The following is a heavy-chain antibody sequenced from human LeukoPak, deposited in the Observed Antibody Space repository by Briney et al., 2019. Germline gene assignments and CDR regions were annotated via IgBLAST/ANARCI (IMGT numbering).Heavy chain of an antibody. CDR2: INHSGST. J-gene: IGHJ3*02. D-gene: IGHD6-6*01. CDR3: ARVASSREVDAFDI. Sequence: SETLSLTCAVSGGSISSGGYSWSWIRQPPGKGLEWIGEINHSGSTNYNPSLKSRVTISVDTSKNQFSLKLSSGTAADTAVYYCARVASSREVDAFDIWGQGTMVAVSS. CDR1: GGSISSGGYS. V-gene: IGHV4-34*01.